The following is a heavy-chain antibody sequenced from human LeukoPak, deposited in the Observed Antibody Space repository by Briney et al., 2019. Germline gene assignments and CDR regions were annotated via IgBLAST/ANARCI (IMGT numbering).Heavy chain of an antibody. V-gene: IGHV3-30*02. J-gene: IGHJ4*02. CDR3: AKTGGPYSSGWYWVDY. CDR2: IRYDGSNK. Sequence: GGSLRLSCAASGFTFSSYGMHWVRQAPGKGLEWVAFIRYDGSNKYYADSVKGRFTISRDNSKNTLYLQMNSLRAEDTAVYYCAKTGGPYSSGWYWVDYWGQGTLVTVSS. CDR1: GFTFSSYG. D-gene: IGHD6-19*01.